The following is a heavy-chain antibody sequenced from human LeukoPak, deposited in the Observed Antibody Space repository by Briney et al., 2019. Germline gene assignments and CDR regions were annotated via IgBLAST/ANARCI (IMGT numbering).Heavy chain of an antibody. D-gene: IGHD6-19*01. J-gene: IGHJ3*02. CDR1: GFTFSSYS. CDR3: ARDSDSSGWYGPGSFDI. V-gene: IGHV3-21*01. CDR2: ISSSSSYI. Sequence: GGSLRLSCAASGFTFSSYSMNWVRQAPGKGLEWVSSISSSSSYIYYADSVKGRFTISRDNAKNSLYLQMNSLRAEDTAVYYCARDSDSSGWYGPGSFDIWGQGQWSPSLQ.